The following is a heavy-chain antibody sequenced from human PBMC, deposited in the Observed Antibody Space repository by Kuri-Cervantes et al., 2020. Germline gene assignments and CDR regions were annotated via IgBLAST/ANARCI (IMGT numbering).Heavy chain of an antibody. CDR3: AKDPRIAAAVEPVW. V-gene: IGHV3-30*18. D-gene: IGHD6-13*01. CDR1: GFTLSSYG. J-gene: IGHJ4*02. Sequence: GESLKISCAGSGFTLSSYGMHWVRRSPGKGLEWVAVISYDGSNKYYADSVKGRFTISRDNSKNTLYLQMNSLRAEDTAVYYCAKDPRIAAAVEPVWWGQGTLVTVSS. CDR2: ISYDGSNK.